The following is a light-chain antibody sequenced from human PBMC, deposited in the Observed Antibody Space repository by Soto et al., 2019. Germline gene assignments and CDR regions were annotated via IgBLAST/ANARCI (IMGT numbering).Light chain of an antibody. CDR1: QSVTNSF. CDR2: GAS. Sequence: EIVLAQSPGTLSLSPGERATLSCRASQSVTNSFLAWYQQKPGQAPRLLIYGASRRATGIPDRFTGSGSGTDFTLTISRLEPEDFAIYYCQQRSKWPPITFGQGTRLEIK. CDR3: QQRSKWPPIT. V-gene: IGKV3D-20*02. J-gene: IGKJ5*01.